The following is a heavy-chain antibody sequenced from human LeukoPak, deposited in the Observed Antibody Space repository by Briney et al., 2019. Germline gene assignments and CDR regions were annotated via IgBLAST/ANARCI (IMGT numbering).Heavy chain of an antibody. D-gene: IGHD4-11*01. J-gene: IGHJ4*02. CDR2: IYHSGKT. Sequence: GSLRLSCAPSGFTVSINNVSWVPQAPGKGGEGLGSIYHSGKTFYNPSIKSRVTISVDTSKNQFSQKMTSVTAADTAYYVYARSEINDYMIYWGQGKPVTVSS. CDR3: ARSEINDYMIY. CDR1: GFTVSINN. V-gene: IGHV4-38-2*01.